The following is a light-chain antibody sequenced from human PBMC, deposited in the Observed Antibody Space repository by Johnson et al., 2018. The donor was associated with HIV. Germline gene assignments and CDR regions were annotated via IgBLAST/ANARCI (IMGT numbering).Light chain of an antibody. Sequence: HSVLTQPPSVSAAPGQKVTISCSGSSSNIGNNYVSWNQQLPGTAPKLLIYENNKRPSGIPDRFSGSKSGTSATLGITGLQTGDEADYYCGTWDSSLSAAVFGTGTKVTVL. CDR1: SSNIGNNY. V-gene: IGLV1-51*02. J-gene: IGLJ1*01. CDR3: GTWDSSLSAAV. CDR2: ENN.